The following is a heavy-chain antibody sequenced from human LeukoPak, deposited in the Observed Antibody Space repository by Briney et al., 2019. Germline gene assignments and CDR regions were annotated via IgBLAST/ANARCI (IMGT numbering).Heavy chain of an antibody. D-gene: IGHD2-21*02. CDR1: GFTFSSYS. J-gene: IGHJ4*02. Sequence: KSGGSLRLSCAASGFTFSSYSMTWVRQAPGKGLEWVSSISSSSSYIYYADSVKGRFTISRDNAKNSLYLQMNSLRAEDTAVYYCAKGVQVVTAGYWGQGTLVTVSS. CDR2: ISSSSSYI. V-gene: IGHV3-21*04. CDR3: AKGVQVVTAGY.